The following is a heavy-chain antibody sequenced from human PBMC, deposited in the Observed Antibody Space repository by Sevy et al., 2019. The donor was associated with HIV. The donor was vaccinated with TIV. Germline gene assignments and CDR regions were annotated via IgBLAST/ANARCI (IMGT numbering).Heavy chain of an antibody. D-gene: IGHD5-12*01. CDR1: GFTFSSYG. Sequence: GESLKISCAASGFTFSSYGMHWVRQAPGKGLEWVTLISYDGSNKYYADSVKGRFTISRDNSKNTLYLQMNSLRAEDTAVYYCAKDWEEMATMGGLFDYWGQGTLVTVSS. J-gene: IGHJ4*02. CDR3: AKDWEEMATMGGLFDY. CDR2: ISYDGSNK. V-gene: IGHV3-30*18.